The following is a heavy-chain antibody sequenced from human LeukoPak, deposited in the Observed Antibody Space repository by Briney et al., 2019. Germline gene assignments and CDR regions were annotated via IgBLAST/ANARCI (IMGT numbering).Heavy chain of an antibody. V-gene: IGHV1-69*13. Sequence: SVKVSCKASGGTFSSYAISWVRQAPGQGLEWMGGIIPIFGTANYAQKFQGRVTITADESTSTAHMELSSLRSEDTAVYYCARGRHPVRGVISMNFDYWGQGTLVTVSS. D-gene: IGHD3-10*01. CDR3: ARGRHPVRGVISMNFDY. CDR1: GGTFSSYA. J-gene: IGHJ4*02. CDR2: IIPIFGTA.